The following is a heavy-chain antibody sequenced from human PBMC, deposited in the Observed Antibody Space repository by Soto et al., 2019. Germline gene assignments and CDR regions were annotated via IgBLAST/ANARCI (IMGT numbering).Heavy chain of an antibody. CDR1: GYTFTSYY. CDR2: INPSGGST. Sequence: QVQLVQSGAEVKKPGASVKVSCKASGYTFTSYYMHWVRQAPGQGLEWMGIINPSGGSTSYAQKFQGRVTMTRDTSTSTVSVEVSSLRSEDTAVYYCARDLYGDYGGYFQHWGQGTLVTVSS. D-gene: IGHD4-17*01. CDR3: ARDLYGDYGGYFQH. V-gene: IGHV1-46*03. J-gene: IGHJ1*01.